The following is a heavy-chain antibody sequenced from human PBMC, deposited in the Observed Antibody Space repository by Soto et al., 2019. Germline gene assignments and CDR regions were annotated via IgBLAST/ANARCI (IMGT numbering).Heavy chain of an antibody. J-gene: IGHJ6*02. CDR1: GGTFSSYA. D-gene: IGHD3-3*01. CDR2: IIPIFGTA. Sequence: KVSCKASGGTFSSYAISWVRQAPGQGLEWMGGIIPIFGTANYAQRLQGRVTITADASTSTAYVELSSLRSEDTAVYYCARLHYDFWSGYGDYGMDVWGQGTTVTVSS. CDR3: ARLHYDFWSGYGDYGMDV. V-gene: IGHV1-69*01.